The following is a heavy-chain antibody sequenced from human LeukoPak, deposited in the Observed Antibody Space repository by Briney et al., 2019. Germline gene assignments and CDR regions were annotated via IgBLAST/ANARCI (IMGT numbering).Heavy chain of an antibody. J-gene: IGHJ4*02. CDR3: ARDVGSTFDFY. CDR2: IYSGGST. D-gene: IGHD1-26*01. V-gene: IGHV3-53*01. CDR1: GFTVTSNY. Sequence: GGSLRLSCAAAGFTVTSNYISCVRQAPGKGLEWVSVIYSGGSTYYADSVKGRFTISRDNSKNTLYLQMNSLRAEDTAVYYCARDVGSTFDFYWGQGTLVTVSS.